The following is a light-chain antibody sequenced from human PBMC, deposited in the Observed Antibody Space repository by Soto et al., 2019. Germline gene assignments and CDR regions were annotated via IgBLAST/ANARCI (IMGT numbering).Light chain of an antibody. CDR3: QQYGSSPP. CDR2: GAS. V-gene: IGKV3-20*01. CDR1: QSLNNSY. Sequence: EIVLTQSPGTLSLSPGERATLSCRASQSLNNSYLAWYQQKPGQAPRLLIYGASSRATGIPDRFSGTGSGTDFTLSISRLAPEDFAVCYCQQYGSSPPFGRGTKLEIK. J-gene: IGKJ2*01.